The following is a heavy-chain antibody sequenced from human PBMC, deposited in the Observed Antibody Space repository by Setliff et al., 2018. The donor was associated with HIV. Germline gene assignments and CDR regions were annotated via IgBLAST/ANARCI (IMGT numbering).Heavy chain of an antibody. J-gene: IGHJ4*02. V-gene: IGHV4-61*02. CDR3: AREIPYSFGYYFDY. CDR2: IYTSGST. Sequence: SETLSLTCTVSGASISSGNHYWNWIRQPAGKGLEWIGRIYTSGSTNYNPSLKSRLTISVDTSKNQFSLTLSSVTAADTAVYYCAREIPYSFGYYFDYWGQGTLVTAPQ. D-gene: IGHD5-18*01. CDR1: GASISSGNHY.